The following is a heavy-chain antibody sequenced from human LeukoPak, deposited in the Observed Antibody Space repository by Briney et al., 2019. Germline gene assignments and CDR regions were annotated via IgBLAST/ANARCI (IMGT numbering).Heavy chain of an antibody. D-gene: IGHD1-1*01. V-gene: IGHV3-23*01. J-gene: IGHJ2*01. CDR1: GFTFSKYA. CDR3: AEWNSFYWYFDL. CDR2: ISGSGGST. Sequence: GGSLGLSCAASGFTFSKYAMSWVRQVPEKGLEWVSGISGSGGSTYYADSVKGRFTISRDNSKNTLHLQMNSLRAEDTSLYYCAEWNSFYWYFDLWGRGTLVTVSS.